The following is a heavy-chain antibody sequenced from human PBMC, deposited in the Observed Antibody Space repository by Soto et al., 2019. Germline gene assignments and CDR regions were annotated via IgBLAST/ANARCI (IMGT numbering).Heavy chain of an antibody. J-gene: IGHJ4*02. V-gene: IGHV3-30*12. Sequence: GGSLRLSCAASGFTFSNYGMHWVRQAPGKGLEWVAVISYDGSNKYYADSVKGRFTISRDDSKSIAYLQMNSLKTEDTAVYYCTRGPMYSSSWYFDYWGQGTLVTVSS. CDR2: ISYDGSNK. CDR3: TRGPMYSSSWYFDY. D-gene: IGHD6-13*01. CDR1: GFTFSNYG.